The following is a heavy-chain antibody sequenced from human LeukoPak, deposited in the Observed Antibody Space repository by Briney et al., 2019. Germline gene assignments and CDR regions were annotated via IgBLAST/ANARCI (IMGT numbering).Heavy chain of an antibody. Sequence: TGGSLRLSCAASGLAFSSFWMNWVRQAPGKGLEWVANINQDGSEKYYVDSVKGRFTISRDHAKNSLYLQMNSLRDEDTAVYHCARNRVSGWSPFDNWGQGTLVTVSS. CDR3: ARNRVSGWSPFDN. CDR2: INQDGSEK. J-gene: IGHJ4*02. D-gene: IGHD6-19*01. CDR1: GLAFSSFW. V-gene: IGHV3-7*04.